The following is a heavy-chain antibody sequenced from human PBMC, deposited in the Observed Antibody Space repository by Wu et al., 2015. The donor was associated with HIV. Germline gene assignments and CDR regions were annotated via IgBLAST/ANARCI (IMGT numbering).Heavy chain of an antibody. CDR1: GYTFTGYY. D-gene: IGHD3-3*01. CDR3: ARGVDLRFLELVITT. V-gene: IGHV1-2*02. Sequence: QVQLVQSGGEVKKPGASVVLSCKASGYTFTGYYMHWVRQAPGQGLEWMGWINPNSGGTNYAQKFQGRVTMTRDTSISTAYMELSRLRSDDTAVYYCARGVDLRFLELVITTWGQGTLVHRLL. CDR2: INPNSGGT. J-gene: IGHJ4*02.